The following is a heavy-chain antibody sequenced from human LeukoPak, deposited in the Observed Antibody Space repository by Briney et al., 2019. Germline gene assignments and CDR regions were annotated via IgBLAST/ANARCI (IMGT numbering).Heavy chain of an antibody. CDR2: IYYSGST. CDR3: AREGSVNEVIVVVPRAPENFDY. D-gene: IGHD3-22*01. Sequence: SETLSLTCTVSGGSISSSSYYWGWIRQPPGKGLEWIGSIYYSGSTYYNPSLKSRVTISVGTSKNQFSLKLSSVTAADTAVYYCAREGSVNEVIVVVPRAPENFDYWGQGTLVTVSS. CDR1: GGSISSSSYY. J-gene: IGHJ4*02. V-gene: IGHV4-39*02.